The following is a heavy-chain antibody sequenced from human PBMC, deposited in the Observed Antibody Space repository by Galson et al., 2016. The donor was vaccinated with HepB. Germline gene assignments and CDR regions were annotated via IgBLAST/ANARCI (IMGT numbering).Heavy chain of an antibody. CDR2: MNPNSGNT. CDR1: GYTFTNYD. Sequence: CKASGYTFTNYDINWVRQATGQGLEWMGWMNPNSGNTGYAQKFQGRVTMTRNTSISTAYMELSSLRSEDTAVYYCARGLEAGSNDWFDPWGQGTLVTVSS. D-gene: IGHD2-8*01. V-gene: IGHV1-8*01. J-gene: IGHJ5*02. CDR3: ARGLEAGSNDWFDP.